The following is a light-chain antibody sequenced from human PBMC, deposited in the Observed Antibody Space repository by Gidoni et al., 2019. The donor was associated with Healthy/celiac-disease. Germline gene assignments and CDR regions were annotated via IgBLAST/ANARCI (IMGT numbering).Light chain of an antibody. V-gene: IGKV4-1*01. CDR2: CAS. CDR3: QQYYSTPLT. J-gene: IGKJ4*01. CDR1: QSVLYSSNNKSY. Sequence: DIRMPQSPDSLPLSLGERATIHCKSSQSVLYSSNNKSYLAWYQQKPGQPPKLLIYCASTWESGVPDRFSGSGSGTDFTLTISSLQAEDVAVYYCQQYYSTPLTFGGGTKVEIK.